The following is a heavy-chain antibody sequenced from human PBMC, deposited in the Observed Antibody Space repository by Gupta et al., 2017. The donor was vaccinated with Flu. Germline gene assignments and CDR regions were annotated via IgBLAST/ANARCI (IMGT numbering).Heavy chain of an antibody. Sequence: GWIRQPPGKGLEWIGTVYSSGSTYYTPSLESRVTMSVGTSNNQISLNLSSVTAADTAVYFCARRMRTTGAFDPWGQGILVTVSS. J-gene: IGHJ5*02. CDR2: VYSSGST. V-gene: IGHV4-39*01. CDR3: ARRMRTTGAFDP. D-gene: IGHD4-4*01.